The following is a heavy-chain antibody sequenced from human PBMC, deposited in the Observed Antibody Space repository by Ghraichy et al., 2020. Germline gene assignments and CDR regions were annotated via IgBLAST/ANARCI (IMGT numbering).Heavy chain of an antibody. CDR3: ASIFNTIMFFFEY. V-gene: IGHV3-7*01. D-gene: IGHD5-12*01. CDR1: GFTFSDYY. CDR2: IKEDGNEE. Sequence: GGSLRLSCSASGFTFSDYYMSWIRQAPGKGLEWVANIKEDGNEEYYVDSVKGRFTISRDNAKNSLYLQMDSLRADDTAVYYCASIFNTIMFFFEYWGPGTLVTVSS. J-gene: IGHJ4*02.